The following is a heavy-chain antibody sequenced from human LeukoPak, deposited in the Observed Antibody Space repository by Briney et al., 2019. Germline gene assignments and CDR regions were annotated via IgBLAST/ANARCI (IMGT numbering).Heavy chain of an antibody. D-gene: IGHD6-13*01. CDR2: INSNGGST. CDR3: AKSLIAAAGTREDAFDI. CDR1: GFTFSNYA. Sequence: PGGSLRLSCAASGFTFSNYAMHWVRQAPGKGLEYVSTINSNGGSTSYANSVKGRFTISRDNSKNTLYLQMGSLRAEDMAVYYCAKSLIAAAGTREDAFDIWGQGTMVTVSS. J-gene: IGHJ3*02. V-gene: IGHV3-64*01.